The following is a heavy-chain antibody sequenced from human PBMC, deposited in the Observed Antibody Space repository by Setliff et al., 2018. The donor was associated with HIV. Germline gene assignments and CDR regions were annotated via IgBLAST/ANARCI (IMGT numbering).Heavy chain of an antibody. CDR2: IYFNGKT. D-gene: IGHD2-21*01. J-gene: IGHJ1*01. Sequence: SETLSLTCAVYGGSFSGYYWTWVRQSPGKGLEWIGYIYFNGKTYYNPSLGGRATMSVGTSKNQFSLMLSSVTAADTAVYYCARDMHASINAQDVWGQGTLVTVSS. CDR1: GGSFSGYY. V-gene: IGHV4-34*09. CDR3: ARDMHASINAQDV.